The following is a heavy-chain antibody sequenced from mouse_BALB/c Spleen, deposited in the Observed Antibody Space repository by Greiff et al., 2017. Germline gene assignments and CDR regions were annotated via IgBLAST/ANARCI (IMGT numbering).Heavy chain of an antibody. CDR3: TLITTATTSLDY. CDR2: IYPGNSDT. V-gene: IGHV1-5*01. J-gene: IGHJ2*01. D-gene: IGHD1-2*01. CDR1: GYSFTSYW. Sequence: VQLQQSGTVLARPGASVKMSCKASGYSFTSYWMHWVKQRPGQGLEWIGAIYPGNSDTSYNQKFKGKAKLTAVTSASTAYMELSSLTNEDSAVYYCTLITTATTSLDYWGQGTTLTVSS.